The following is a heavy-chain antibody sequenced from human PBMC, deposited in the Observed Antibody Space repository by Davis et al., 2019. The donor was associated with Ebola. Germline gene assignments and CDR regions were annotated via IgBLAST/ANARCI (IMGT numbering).Heavy chain of an antibody. Sequence: GESLKISCAASGFTFSDYYMSWLRQAPGKGLEWVSYISSSGSTIYYADSVKGRFTISRDNAKNSLYLQMNSLRAEDTAVYYCAREIGIAAAGFDYWGQGTLVTVSS. CDR3: AREIGIAAAGFDY. CDR1: GFTFSDYY. V-gene: IGHV3-11*01. J-gene: IGHJ4*02. D-gene: IGHD6-13*01. CDR2: ISSSGSTI.